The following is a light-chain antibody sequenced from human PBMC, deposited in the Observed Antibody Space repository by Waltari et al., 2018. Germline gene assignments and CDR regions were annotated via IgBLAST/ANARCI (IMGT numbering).Light chain of an antibody. Sequence: QSALTQPASVSASPGPSITISRTPTSRDDGGYNYVSWYQQHTGKAPRLLIYEVTNQPPGVSNRFSVSQSATTPSLTISGLQAEDEAAYYCSSYTGSITLGVFGGGPKLTVL. V-gene: IGLV2-14*01. CDR2: EVT. CDR1: SRDDGGYNY. CDR3: SSYTGSITLGV. J-gene: IGLJ3*02.